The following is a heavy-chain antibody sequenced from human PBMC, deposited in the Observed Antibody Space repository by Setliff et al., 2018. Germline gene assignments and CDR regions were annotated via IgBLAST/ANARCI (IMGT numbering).Heavy chain of an antibody. V-gene: IGHV3-48*03. D-gene: IGHD2-15*01. J-gene: IGHJ4*02. CDR2: IRSSETVT. CDR1: GFTFRDYE. Sequence: GASLRLSCAASGFTFRDYEMKWVRQAPGKGLEWVAYIRSSETVTDYADSVKGRFTISRDNAKNSVYLQMNSLRLEDTAVYYCANDRQSLLHTDYWGRGTLVTVSS. CDR3: ANDRQSLLHTDY.